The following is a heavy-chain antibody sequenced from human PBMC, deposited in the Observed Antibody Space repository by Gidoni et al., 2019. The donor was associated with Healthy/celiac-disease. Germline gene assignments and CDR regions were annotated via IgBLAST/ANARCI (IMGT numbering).Heavy chain of an antibody. D-gene: IGHD6-19*01. CDR3: ARDYEQWLGYYFDY. CDR2: ISSSSSYI. Sequence: EVQLVESGGGLVKPGGSLRLSCAASGFTFSSYSMNWVRQAPGKGLEWVSSISSSSSYIYYADSVKGRFTISRDNAKNSLYLQMNSLRAEDTAVYYCARDYEQWLGYYFDYWGQGTLVTVSS. J-gene: IGHJ4*02. V-gene: IGHV3-21*01. CDR1: GFTFSSYS.